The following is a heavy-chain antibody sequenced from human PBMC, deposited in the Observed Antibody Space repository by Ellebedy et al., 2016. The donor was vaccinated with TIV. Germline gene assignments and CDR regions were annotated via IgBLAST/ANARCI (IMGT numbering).Heavy chain of an antibody. D-gene: IGHD3-22*01. Sequence: GGSLRLSCAASGFTFSNYAMGWVRQAPGKGLEWVSYMSGNDGSRPYIRYADSVKGRFTISRDDSKSTLYLQMDSLTAEDTAVYFCAKRPPYDRSRFYYCGLDVWGQGTTVTVSS. CDR1: GFTFSNYA. J-gene: IGHJ6*02. V-gene: IGHV3-23*01. CDR3: AKRPPYDRSRFYYCGLDV. CDR2: MSGNDGSRPYI.